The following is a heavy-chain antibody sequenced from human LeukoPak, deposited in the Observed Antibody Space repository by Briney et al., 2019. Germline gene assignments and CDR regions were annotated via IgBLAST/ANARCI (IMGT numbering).Heavy chain of an antibody. J-gene: IGHJ4*02. Sequence: GVSLRLSCAASGFTFSSYGMHWVRQAPGKGLEWVAVISYDGSNKYYADSVKGRFTISRDNSKNTLYLQMNSLRAEDTAVYYCAKDGGSVDTAMVTVSVDYWGQGTLVTVSS. CDR2: ISYDGSNK. CDR1: GFTFSSYG. D-gene: IGHD5-18*01. V-gene: IGHV3-30*18. CDR3: AKDGGSVDTAMVTVSVDY.